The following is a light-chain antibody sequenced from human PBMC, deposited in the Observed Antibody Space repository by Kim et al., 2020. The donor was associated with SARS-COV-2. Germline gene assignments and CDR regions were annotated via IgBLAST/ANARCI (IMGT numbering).Light chain of an antibody. V-gene: IGKV1-5*03. CDR2: KVS. CDR1: QTIHKW. J-gene: IGKJ2*03. Sequence: SAALGDSVTITCRASQTIHKWLAWQQQRPGKAPKLQIHKVSVLKSGVTSRLSGSASGTEFTLTISSLQSDDSATYYCKEYNTYSGSFGQGTKLEI. CDR3: KEYNTYSGS.